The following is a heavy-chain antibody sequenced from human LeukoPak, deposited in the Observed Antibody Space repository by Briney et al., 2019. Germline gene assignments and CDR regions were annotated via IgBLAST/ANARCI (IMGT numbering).Heavy chain of an antibody. J-gene: IGHJ4*02. D-gene: IGHD3-22*01. CDR2: ISSSSYI. CDR1: GFTFSSYS. Sequence: PGGSLRLSCAASGFTFSSYSMNWVRQAPGKGLEWVSSISSSSYIYYADSVKGRFTISRDNAKNSLYLQMNSLRAEDTAVYYCARDRREDYYDSSGIDYWGQGTLVTVSS. V-gene: IGHV3-21*01. CDR3: ARDRREDYYDSSGIDY.